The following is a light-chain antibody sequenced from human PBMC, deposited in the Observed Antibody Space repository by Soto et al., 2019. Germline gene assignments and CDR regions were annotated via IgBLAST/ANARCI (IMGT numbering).Light chain of an antibody. Sequence: QSALTQPASVSGSPGQSITISCTGTSSDVGGYNHVSWYQQHPGKAPKLMIYDVTDRPSGVYNRFSGSKSGNTASLAISWLQAEDEADYYCNSYTSTNTLVFGGGTKLTAL. J-gene: IGLJ2*01. CDR3: NSYTSTNTLV. CDR2: DVT. V-gene: IGLV2-14*03. CDR1: SSDVGGYNH.